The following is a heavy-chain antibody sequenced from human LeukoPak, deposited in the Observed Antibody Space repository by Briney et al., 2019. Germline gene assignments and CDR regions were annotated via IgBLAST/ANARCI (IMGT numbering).Heavy chain of an antibody. CDR1: GYTFTSYD. V-gene: IGHV1-8*01. CDR3: ARRIAVAGYYYHGMDV. Sequence: ASVKVSCKASGYTFTSYDINWVRQATGQGLEWMGWMNPSSGNTGYAQKFQGRVTMTRNTSISTAYMELSSLRSEDTAVYYCARRIAVAGYYYHGMDVWGQGTTVTVSS. J-gene: IGHJ6*02. D-gene: IGHD6-19*01. CDR2: MNPSSGNT.